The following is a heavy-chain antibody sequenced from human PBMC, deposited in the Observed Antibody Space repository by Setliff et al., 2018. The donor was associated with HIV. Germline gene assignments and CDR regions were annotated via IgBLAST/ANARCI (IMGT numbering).Heavy chain of an antibody. Sequence: ASVKVSCKASTYTFSSYVINWVRQAPGQGLAWMGRISVYNGNTIYAQKLQGRVIMTTDTSTSTAYMELRSLRSDDTAMYYCATQRDIVMVPGQGGFDIWAQGTMVTVSS. D-gene: IGHD2-2*01. J-gene: IGHJ3*02. V-gene: IGHV1-18*01. CDR3: ATQRDIVMVPGQGGFDI. CDR1: TYTFSSYV. CDR2: ISVYNGNT.